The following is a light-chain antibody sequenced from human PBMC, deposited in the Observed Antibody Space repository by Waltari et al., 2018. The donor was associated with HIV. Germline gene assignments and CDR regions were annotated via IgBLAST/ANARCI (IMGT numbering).Light chain of an antibody. CDR1: NIEIKT. CDR3: QVWDTSSDQGV. J-gene: IGLJ2*01. CDR2: DDS. V-gene: IGLV3-21*02. Sequence: SYVLAQPPSVSVAPGQTARITCGGNNIEIKTVPWYQQKTGQATVLVVHDDSPRPSGIPERFSGSNSGNTATLTISRVEAGDEADYFCQVWDTSSDQGVFGGGTKLTVL.